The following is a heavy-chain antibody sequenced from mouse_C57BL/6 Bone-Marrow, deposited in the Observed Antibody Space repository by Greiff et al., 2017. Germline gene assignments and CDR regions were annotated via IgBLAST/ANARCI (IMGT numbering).Heavy chain of an antibody. J-gene: IGHJ3*01. V-gene: IGHV5-2*01. CDR2: INSDGGST. CDR3: ARWGPYDYPFAY. Sequence: EVQRVESGGGLVQPGESLKLSCESNEYEFPSHDMSWVRKTPEKRLELVAAINSDGGSTYYPDTMERRFIISRDNTKTTLYLQMSSLRSEDTALYYCARWGPYDYPFAYWGQGTLVTVSA. CDR1: EYEFPSHD. D-gene: IGHD2-4*01.